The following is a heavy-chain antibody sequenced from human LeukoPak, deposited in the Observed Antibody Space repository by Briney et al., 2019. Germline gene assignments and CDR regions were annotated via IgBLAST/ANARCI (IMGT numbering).Heavy chain of an antibody. Sequence: SGTVSLTCADSGGSISSSNWWSWVRPPPGKGLEWIGEIYHSGSTNYNPSLKSRVTISVDKSKNQFSLKLSSVTAADTAVYYCARVGYCSGGSCYAGFGWFDPWGQGTLVTVSS. CDR3: ARVGYCSGGSCYAGFGWFDP. D-gene: IGHD2-15*01. J-gene: IGHJ5*02. V-gene: IGHV4-4*02. CDR2: IYHSGST. CDR1: GGSISSSNW.